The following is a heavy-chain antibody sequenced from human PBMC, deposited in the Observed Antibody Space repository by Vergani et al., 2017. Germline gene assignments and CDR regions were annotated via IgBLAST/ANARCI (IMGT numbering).Heavy chain of an antibody. V-gene: IGHV1-69*10. Sequence: QVQLVQSGAEVKKPGASVKVSCKASGYTFTSYGISWVRQAPGQGLEWMGWIIPILGIANYAQKFQGRVTITADKSTSTAYMELSSLRSEDTAVYYCASLYYSGSHYYYYYYGMDVWGQGTTVTVSS. CDR3: ASLYYSGSHYYYYYYGMDV. CDR2: IIPILGIA. CDR1: GYTFTSYG. J-gene: IGHJ6*02. D-gene: IGHD2-8*01.